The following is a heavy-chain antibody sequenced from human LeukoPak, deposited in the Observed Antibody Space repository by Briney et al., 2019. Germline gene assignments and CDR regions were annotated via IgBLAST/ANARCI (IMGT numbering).Heavy chain of an antibody. V-gene: IGHV4-59*01. J-gene: IGHJ4*02. CDR1: GGSISSFF. Sequence: SETLSLTCTVSGGSISSFFWSWIRQPPGKGLEWIGSMHYSGDTKYNPSLKSRVSLSIDTSKQQFSLRLSSVTAADTAVYYCARDLELERNRWNYFESWGQGTLVTASS. CDR3: ARDLELERNRWNYFES. CDR2: MHYSGDT. D-gene: IGHD1-1*01.